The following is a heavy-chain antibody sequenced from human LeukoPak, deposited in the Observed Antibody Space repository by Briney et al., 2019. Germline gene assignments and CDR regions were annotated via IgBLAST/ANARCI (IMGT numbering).Heavy chain of an antibody. CDR1: GFTVSNNY. Sequence: GGSLRLSCAASGFTVSNNYMSWVRQAPGKGLEWISVIYSGGSTYYTDSVKGRFTISRDTSKNTLYLQMNSLRAEDTAVYYCAAQGVFSHGGYWGQGTLVTVSS. V-gene: IGHV3-53*01. J-gene: IGHJ4*02. CDR3: AAQGVFSHGGY. CDR2: IYSGGST. D-gene: IGHD3-16*01.